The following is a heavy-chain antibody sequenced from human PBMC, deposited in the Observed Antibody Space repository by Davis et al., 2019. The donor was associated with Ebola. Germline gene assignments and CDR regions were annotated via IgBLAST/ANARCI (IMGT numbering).Heavy chain of an antibody. CDR1: GFTFSSYS. CDR3: ARDLLWFGELDY. Sequence: PGGSLRFSCAASGFTFSSYSMNWVRQAPGKGLEWVSAISGSGGSTYYADSVKGRFTISRDNAKNSLYLQMNSLRDEDTAVYYCARDLLWFGELDYWGQGTLVTVSS. CDR2: ISGSGGST. J-gene: IGHJ4*02. D-gene: IGHD3-10*01. V-gene: IGHV3-48*02.